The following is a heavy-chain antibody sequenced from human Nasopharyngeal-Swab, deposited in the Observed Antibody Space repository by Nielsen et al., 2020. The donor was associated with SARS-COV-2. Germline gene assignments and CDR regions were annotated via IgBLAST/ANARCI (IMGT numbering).Heavy chain of an antibody. CDR3: AKQPAADYGMDV. V-gene: IGHV3-9*01. CDR2: ISWNSGSI. D-gene: IGHD2-2*01. J-gene: IGHJ6*02. CDR1: GFTFDDYA. Sequence: KLSCAASGFTFDDYAMHWVRQAPGKGLEWVSGISWNSGSIGYADSVKGRFTISRDNAKNSLYLQMNSLRAEDTALYYCAKQPAADYGMDVWGQGTTVTVSS.